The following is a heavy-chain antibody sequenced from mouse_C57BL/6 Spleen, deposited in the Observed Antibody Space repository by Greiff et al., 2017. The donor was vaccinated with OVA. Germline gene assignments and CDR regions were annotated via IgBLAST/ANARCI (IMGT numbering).Heavy chain of an antibody. D-gene: IGHD4-1*01. CDR1: GFTFSSYA. CDR2: ISSGGDYI. J-gene: IGHJ2*01. CDR3: TRDGTGTRGFDY. V-gene: IGHV5-9-1*02. Sequence: EVKVVESGEGLVKPGGSLKLSCAASGFTFSSYAMSWVRQTPEKRLEWVAYISSGGDYIYYADTVKGRFTISRDNARNTLYLQMSSLKSEDTAMYYCTRDGTGTRGFDYWGQGTTLTVSS.